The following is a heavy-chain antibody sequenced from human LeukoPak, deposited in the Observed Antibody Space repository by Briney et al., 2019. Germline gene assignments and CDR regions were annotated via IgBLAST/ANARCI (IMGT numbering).Heavy chain of an antibody. J-gene: IGHJ3*02. CDR1: GFTFSSYS. CDR2: ISSSSSYI. CDR3: ARDSSSSRDAFDI. Sequence: PGGSLRLSCAASGFTFSSYSMNWVRRAPGKGLEWASSISSSSSYIYYADSVKGRFTISRDNAKNSLYLQMNSLRAEDTAVYYCARDSSSSRDAFDIWGQGTMVTVSS. V-gene: IGHV3-21*01. D-gene: IGHD6-13*01.